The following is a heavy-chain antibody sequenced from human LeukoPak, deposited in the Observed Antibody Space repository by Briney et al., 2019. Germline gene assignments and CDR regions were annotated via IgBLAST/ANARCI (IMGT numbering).Heavy chain of an antibody. V-gene: IGHV3-23*01. CDR2: ISGSGGST. D-gene: IGHD3-22*01. Sequence: GGSLRLSCAASGFTFSSYAMSWVRQAPGKGLEWVSAISGSGGSTYYADSVKGRFTISRDNSKNTLYLQMNSLRAEDTAVYYCARGSGDSSGLDYWGQGTLVTVSS. CDR1: GFTFSSYA. CDR3: ARGSGDSSGLDY. J-gene: IGHJ4*02.